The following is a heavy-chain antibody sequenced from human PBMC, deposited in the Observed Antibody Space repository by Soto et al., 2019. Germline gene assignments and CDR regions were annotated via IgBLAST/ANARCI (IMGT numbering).Heavy chain of an antibody. CDR1: GYSFTSYW. V-gene: IGHV5-51*01. D-gene: IGHD6-13*01. Sequence: GELQKVSCKGSGYSFTSYWGGWVSQMTGRGLEWMGIIYPGDSDTRYSPSFQGQVTISADKSISTAYLQWSSLKASDTAMYYCASFKKQQLVPLFEYWGQGTLVTVSS. CDR2: IYPGDSDT. CDR3: ASFKKQQLVPLFEY. J-gene: IGHJ4*02.